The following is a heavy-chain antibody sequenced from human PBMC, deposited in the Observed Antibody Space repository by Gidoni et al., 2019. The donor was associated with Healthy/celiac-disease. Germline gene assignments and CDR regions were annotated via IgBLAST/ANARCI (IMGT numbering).Heavy chain of an antibody. CDR1: GFSLSTSGVG. CDR2: IYWDDDK. D-gene: IGHD3-22*01. CDR3: ARYYYDSSGYSPGYYFDY. V-gene: IGHV2-5*02. Sequence: QITLKESGPTLVKPTQTLTLTCTFSGFSLSTSGVGVGWIRQPPGKALEWLALIYWDDDKRYSPSLKSRRTNTKDTSKNQVVLTMTNMDPVDTATYYCARYYYDSSGYSPGYYFDYWGQGTLVTVSA. J-gene: IGHJ4*02.